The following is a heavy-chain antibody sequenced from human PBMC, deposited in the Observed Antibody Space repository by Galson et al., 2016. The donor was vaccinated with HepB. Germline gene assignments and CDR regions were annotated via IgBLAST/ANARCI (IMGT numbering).Heavy chain of an antibody. CDR1: GFIVSSNY. V-gene: IGHV3-53*01. CDR2: IHSGGGA. J-gene: IGHJ4*02. CDR3: ARGGPHNNYLDY. Sequence: SLRLSCAASGFIVSSNYMNWVRQPPGKGLEGVSFIHSGGGAYYTHSFKGRFSISTDNSKNTLYLQMNSLRAEDTAIYYCARGGPHNNYLDYWGQGTLVTVSS. D-gene: IGHD1-1*01.